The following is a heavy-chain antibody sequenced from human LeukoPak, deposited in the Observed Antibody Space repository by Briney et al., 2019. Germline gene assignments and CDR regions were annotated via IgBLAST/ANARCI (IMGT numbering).Heavy chain of an antibody. CDR2: ISSSSSTI. CDR1: GFTFSSYS. CDR3: ARDPGYYDSSGSFDY. J-gene: IGHJ4*02. V-gene: IGHV3-48*01. Sequence: PGGSLRLSCAASGFTFSSYSMNWVRQAPGKGLEWVSYISSSSSTIYYADSVKGRFTISRDNAKNSLYLQMNSLRAEDTAVYYCARDPGYYDSSGSFDYWGRGTLVTVPS. D-gene: IGHD3-22*01.